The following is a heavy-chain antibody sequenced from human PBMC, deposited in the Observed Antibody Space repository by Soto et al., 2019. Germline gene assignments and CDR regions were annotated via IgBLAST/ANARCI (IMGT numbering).Heavy chain of an antibody. CDR3: ARGAMAKFDY. CDR2: FIAMLGTP. D-gene: IGHD5-18*01. V-gene: IGHV1-69*13. CDR1: GGTFGSHG. Sequence: ASVKVSCKASGGTFGSHGVAWVRQAPGQGLEWMGGFIAMLGTPTYAKKVQGRATITADESLTSSYLELRSLRSEDTAVYFCARGAMAKFDYWGQGTVVTAPQ. J-gene: IGHJ4*02.